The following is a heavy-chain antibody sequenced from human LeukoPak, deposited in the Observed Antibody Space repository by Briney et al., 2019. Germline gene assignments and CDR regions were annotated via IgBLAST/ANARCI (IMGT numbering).Heavy chain of an antibody. CDR2: IYPGDSDT. D-gene: IGHD3-10*01. CDR1: GYIFTSYW. CDR3: ARPSIGYYGSGSYYKPLKPFYFDY. J-gene: IGHJ4*02. V-gene: IGHV5-51*01. Sequence: GESLKISCKGSGYIFTSYWIGWVRPMPGKGLEWMGIIYPGDSDTRYSPSFQGQVTISADKSISTAYLQWSSLKASDTAMYYCARPSIGYYGSGSYYKPLKPFYFDYWGQGTLVTVSS.